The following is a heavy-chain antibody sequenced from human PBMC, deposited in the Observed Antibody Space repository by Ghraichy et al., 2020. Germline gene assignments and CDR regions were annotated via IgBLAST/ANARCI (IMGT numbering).Heavy chain of an antibody. Sequence: SETLSLTCTVSGGSISSGGYYWSWIRQHPGKGLEWIGYIYYSGSTYYNPSLKSRVTISVDTSKNQFSLKLSSVTAADTAVYYCAREAVPPAASYYYGMDVWGQGTTVTVSS. CDR3: AREAVPPAASYYYGMDV. J-gene: IGHJ6*02. D-gene: IGHD2-2*01. CDR2: IYYSGST. CDR1: GGSISSGGYY. V-gene: IGHV4-31*03.